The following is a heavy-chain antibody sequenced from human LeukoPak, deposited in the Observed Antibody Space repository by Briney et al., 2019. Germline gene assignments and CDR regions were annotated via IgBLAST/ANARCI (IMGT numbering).Heavy chain of an antibody. D-gene: IGHD5-18*01. V-gene: IGHV3-30-3*01. CDR1: GFTFSSYA. CDR2: ISYDGSNK. Sequence: GSLRLSCAASGFTFSSYAMHWVRQAPGKGLEWVAVISYDGSNKYYADSVKGRFTISRDNSKNTLYLQMNSLRAEDTAVYYCARDVDTAMVIDYWGQGTLVTVSS. CDR3: ARDVDTAMVIDY. J-gene: IGHJ4*02.